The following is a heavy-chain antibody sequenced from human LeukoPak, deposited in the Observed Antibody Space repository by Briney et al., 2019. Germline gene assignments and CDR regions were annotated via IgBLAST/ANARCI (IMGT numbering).Heavy chain of an antibody. D-gene: IGHD2/OR15-2a*01. Sequence: PGGSLRLSCAASGFTFSTYAVNWVRQAPGKGLEWVSAISGSGGSTYYADSVKGRFTISRDNSKNTLYLQMNSLRAEDTAVYYCAKDFLRADEYYYGMDVWGQGTTVTVSS. CDR2: ISGSGGST. CDR1: GFTFSTYA. V-gene: IGHV3-23*01. J-gene: IGHJ6*02. CDR3: AKDFLRADEYYYGMDV.